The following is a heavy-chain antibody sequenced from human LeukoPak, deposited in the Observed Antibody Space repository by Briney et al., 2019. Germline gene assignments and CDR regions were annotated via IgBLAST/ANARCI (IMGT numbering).Heavy chain of an antibody. D-gene: IGHD6-19*01. Sequence: GASVKVSCKASGYTFTSYGISWVRQAPGQGLEWMGWINAYNGNKNYAQKLQGRVTMTTDTSTSTAYMELRSLRSDDTAVYYCARDKRGYSSGWYAYWGQGTLVTVSS. CDR3: ARDKRGYSSGWYAY. J-gene: IGHJ4*02. V-gene: IGHV1-18*01. CDR2: INAYNGNK. CDR1: GYTFTSYG.